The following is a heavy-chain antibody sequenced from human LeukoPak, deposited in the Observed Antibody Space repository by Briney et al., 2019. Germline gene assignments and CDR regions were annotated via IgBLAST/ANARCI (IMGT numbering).Heavy chain of an antibody. J-gene: IGHJ5*02. Sequence: SETLSLICTVSGGSISSGGYYWRWIRQHPGKGLEWIGYIYYSGSTYYNPSLKSRVTISVDTSKNQFSLKLSSVTAADTAVYYCARCGLDGYSYGLNWFDPWGQGTLVTVSS. V-gene: IGHV4-31*03. CDR3: ARCGLDGYSYGLNWFDP. D-gene: IGHD5-18*01. CDR2: IYYSGST. CDR1: GGSISSGGYY.